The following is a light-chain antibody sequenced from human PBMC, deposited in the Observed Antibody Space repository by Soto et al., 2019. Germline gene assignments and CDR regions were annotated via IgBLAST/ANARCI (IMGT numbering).Light chain of an antibody. V-gene: IGKV1-5*01. Sequence: DIQMTQSPSTLSASVGDRVTITCRASQSISSWLAWYQQKPGKAPKVLIYDASSLESGVPSRFSGSGPGTEFTLTISSLQPDDFATYYCQQYNTYSRTFGQGTKVDIK. J-gene: IGKJ1*01. CDR1: QSISSW. CDR2: DAS. CDR3: QQYNTYSRT.